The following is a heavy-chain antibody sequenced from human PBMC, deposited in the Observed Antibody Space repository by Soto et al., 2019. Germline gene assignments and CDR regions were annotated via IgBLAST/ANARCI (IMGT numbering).Heavy chain of an antibody. V-gene: IGHV1-69*01. CDR1: GGIFTNNA. D-gene: IGHD3-16*01. J-gene: IGHJ6*02. Sequence: QVQVVQSGAEVKKPGSSVKVSCKVSGGIFTNNAISWVRQAPGQGLEWLGGVIPLFDTAYYAQIFRCRLRISADGATPTAYMELSGLTSADTAVYFCATGGHNDGYNFYHGMDVWGQGTTVTVS. CDR3: ATGGHNDGYNFYHGMDV. CDR2: VIPLFDTA.